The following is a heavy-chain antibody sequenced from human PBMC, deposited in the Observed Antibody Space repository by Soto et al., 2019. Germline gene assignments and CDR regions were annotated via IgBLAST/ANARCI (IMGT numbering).Heavy chain of an antibody. CDR2: ISSDETIV. D-gene: IGHD1-26*01. Sequence: EVQVVASGGGLVQPGGSLRLSCEGFGYTFRGYGMIWVHQAPGKGLECVSYISSDETIVNYADAVNGRFSISRDSAKNSLFLQMNSLRDEDTAVYYCVRGGGVGTTWGYYWGQGAQVTVSS. CDR3: VRGGGVGTTWGYY. V-gene: IGHV3-48*02. CDR1: GYTFRGYG. J-gene: IGHJ4*02.